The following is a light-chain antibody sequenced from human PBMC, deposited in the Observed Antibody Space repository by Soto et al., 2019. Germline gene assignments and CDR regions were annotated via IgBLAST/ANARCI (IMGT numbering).Light chain of an antibody. Sequence: DIQMTQSPSSLSASVGDRVTITCRASQSISSYLNWYQQKPGKAPKLLIYAASSLQSGVPSRFSGSGSGTDFTLTISSLQPEDFATYYSQQSYRTPVTCGQGTRLDIK. CDR1: QSISSY. J-gene: IGKJ5*01. V-gene: IGKV1-39*01. CDR2: AAS. CDR3: QQSYRTPVT.